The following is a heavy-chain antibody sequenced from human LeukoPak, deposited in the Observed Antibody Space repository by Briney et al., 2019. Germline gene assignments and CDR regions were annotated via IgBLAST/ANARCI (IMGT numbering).Heavy chain of an antibody. CDR1: GGSISSYY. Sequence: PSETLSLTCTVSGGSISSYYWRWIRQPPGKGLEWIGYIYYSGRSNYNPSLKSRVTISVDTSKNQFSLKLSSVTAADTAVYYCARGDNWNDASWFDPWGQGTLVTVSS. CDR2: IYYSGRS. CDR3: ARGDNWNDASWFDP. J-gene: IGHJ5*02. V-gene: IGHV4-59*01. D-gene: IGHD1-1*01.